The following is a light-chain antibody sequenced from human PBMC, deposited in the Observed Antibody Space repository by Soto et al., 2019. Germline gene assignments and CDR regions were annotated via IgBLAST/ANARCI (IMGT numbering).Light chain of an antibody. J-gene: IGLJ1*01. Sequence: QSALTQPASVSGSPGQSITISCTGTSSDVGGYNYVSWYQQHPGKAPKLMIYEVTNRPSGVSNRFSGSKSGNTASLTISGLQAEDEADYYCNSYTSSNTYVFGTGTKLTV. CDR2: EVT. CDR1: SSDVGGYNY. CDR3: NSYTSSNTYV. V-gene: IGLV2-14*01.